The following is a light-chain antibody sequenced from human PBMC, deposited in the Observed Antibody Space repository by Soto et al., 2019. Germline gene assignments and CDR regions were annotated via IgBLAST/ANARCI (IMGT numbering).Light chain of an antibody. Sequence: EIVMTQSPATLSVSPGERATLSCRASQSVSSNLAWYQQKPGQAPRLLIYGASTRATGIPARFSGSGSGTEFTLTISSLQYEDFAVYYCQQYNNWPYTFGPGTKLEIK. CDR3: QQYNNWPYT. V-gene: IGKV3-15*01. CDR1: QSVSSN. J-gene: IGKJ2*01. CDR2: GAS.